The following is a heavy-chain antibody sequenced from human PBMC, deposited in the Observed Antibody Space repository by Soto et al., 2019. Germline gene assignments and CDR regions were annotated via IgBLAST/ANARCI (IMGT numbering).Heavy chain of an antibody. CDR3: ASTLNSNYVGYYYYYGMDV. J-gene: IGHJ6*02. Sequence: GESLKISCKGSGYSFTSYWIGWVRQMPGKGLEWMGIIYPGDSDTRYSPSFQGQVTISADKFISTAYLQWSSLKASDTAMYYCASTLNSNYVGYYYYYGMDVWGQGTTVTVSS. D-gene: IGHD4-4*01. V-gene: IGHV5-51*01. CDR2: IYPGDSDT. CDR1: GYSFTSYW.